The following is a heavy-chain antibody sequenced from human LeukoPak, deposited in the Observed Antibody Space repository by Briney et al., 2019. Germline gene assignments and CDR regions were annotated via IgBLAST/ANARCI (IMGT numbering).Heavy chain of an antibody. Sequence: RASETLSLTCTVSGDSMGRYYWSFIRQPPGEGLEWIGYIFYSGTTNYNPSLKSRVTISVDTSKNQFSLNLSSVTAADTAVYYCARRRPSNYNWFDPWGQGTLVTVSS. J-gene: IGHJ5*02. V-gene: IGHV4-59*08. CDR3: ARRRPSNYNWFDP. CDR1: GDSMGRYY. D-gene: IGHD1-1*01. CDR2: IFYSGTT.